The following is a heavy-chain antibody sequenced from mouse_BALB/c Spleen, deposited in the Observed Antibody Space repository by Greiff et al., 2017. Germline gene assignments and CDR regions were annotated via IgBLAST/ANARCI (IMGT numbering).Heavy chain of an antibody. Sequence: VQGVESGGGLVQPGGSRKLSCAASGFTFSSFGMHWVRQSPEKGLEWLGVIWAGGSTNYNSALMSRLSISKDNSKSQVFLKMNSRQTDDTAMYYCARGGYYGYYFDYWGQGTTLTVSS. CDR2: IWAGGST. CDR1: GFTFSSFG. CDR3: ARGGYYGYYFDY. J-gene: IGHJ2*01. V-gene: IGHV2-9*02. D-gene: IGHD1-1*01.